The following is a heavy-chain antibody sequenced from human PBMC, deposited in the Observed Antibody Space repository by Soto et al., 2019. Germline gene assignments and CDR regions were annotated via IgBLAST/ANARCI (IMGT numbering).Heavy chain of an antibody. J-gene: IGHJ3*02. V-gene: IGHV1-46*01. Sequence: ASVKVSCKTSGYTFTSYYMHWVRQAPGQGLEWMGIINPSGGSTNYAQKFRGRVTMTRDTSTSTVYMELSSLRSEDTAVYYCARPNLYDGYDIWGQGTMVTVSS. CDR1: GYTFTSYY. CDR3: ARPNLYDGYDI. D-gene: IGHD2-2*02. CDR2: INPSGGST.